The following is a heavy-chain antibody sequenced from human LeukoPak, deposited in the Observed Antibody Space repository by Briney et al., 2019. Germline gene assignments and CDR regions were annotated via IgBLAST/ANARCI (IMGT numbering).Heavy chain of an antibody. CDR2: IRYDGSNK. Sequence: PGGSLRLSCAASGFTFSSYGMNWVRQAPGKGLEWVAFIRYDGSNKYYAESVKGRFTISRDNSKNTLYLQMNSLRAEDTAVYYCAKDSDGDYVLGGFDYWGQGTLVTVSS. D-gene: IGHD4-17*01. CDR3: AKDSDGDYVLGGFDY. J-gene: IGHJ4*02. CDR1: GFTFSSYG. V-gene: IGHV3-30*02.